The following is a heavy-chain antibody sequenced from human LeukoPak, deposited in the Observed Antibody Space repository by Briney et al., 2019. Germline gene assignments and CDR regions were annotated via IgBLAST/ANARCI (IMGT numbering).Heavy chain of an antibody. CDR2: ISAYSGNT. V-gene: IGHV1-18*01. CDR3: ARDFTPYCSSTSCSWFDP. CDR1: GYTFTSYG. J-gene: IGHJ5*02. Sequence: ASVKVSCKASGYTFTSYGISWVRQAPGQGLEWVGWISAYSGNTIYAQKLQGRVTMTTDTSMSTAYMELRSLISDDTAVYYCARDFTPYCSSTSCSWFDPWGQGTLVTVSS. D-gene: IGHD2-2*01.